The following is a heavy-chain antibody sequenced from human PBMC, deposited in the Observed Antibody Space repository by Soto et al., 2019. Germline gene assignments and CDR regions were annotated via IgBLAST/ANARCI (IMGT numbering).Heavy chain of an antibody. Sequence: GGSLRLSCAASGFTFSTYSMNWVRQAPGKGLEWVSYVSSSRVTYADSVKGRFTISRDNGKSPLYLQMNSLKDEDSGLYFCVRDYMYAFDYWGQGALVTVSS. V-gene: IGHV3-48*02. CDR1: GFTFSTYS. J-gene: IGHJ4*02. CDR3: VRDYMYAFDY. D-gene: IGHD2-8*01. CDR2: VSSSRV.